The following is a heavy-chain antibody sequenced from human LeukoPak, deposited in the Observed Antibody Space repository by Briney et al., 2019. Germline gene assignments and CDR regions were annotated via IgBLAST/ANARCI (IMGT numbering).Heavy chain of an antibody. J-gene: IGHJ3*02. CDR3: ARLESGYCGGDCYRAFDI. CDR1: GFTFSSYG. V-gene: IGHV3-23*01. Sequence: GGSLRLSCAASGFTFSSYGMSWVRQAPGKGLEWVSAISGSGGSTYYADSVKGRFTISRDNSKNTLYLQMNSLRAEDTAVYYCARLESGYCGGDCYRAFDIWGQGTMVTVSS. D-gene: IGHD2-21*02. CDR2: ISGSGGST.